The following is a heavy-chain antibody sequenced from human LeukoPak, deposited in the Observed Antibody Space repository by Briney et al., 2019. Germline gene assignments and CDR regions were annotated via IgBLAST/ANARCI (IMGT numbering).Heavy chain of an antibody. CDR2: IYTSGST. CDR1: GGSISSGSYY. J-gene: IGHJ4*02. V-gene: IGHV4-61*02. CDR3: ARVSQLGIPDY. Sequence: NTSETLSLTCTVSGGSISSGSYYWSWIRQPAGKGLEWIGRIYTSGSTNYNPSLKSRVTISVDTSKNQFSLKLSSVTAADTAVYYCARVSQLGIPDYWGQGTLVTVSS. D-gene: IGHD7-27*01.